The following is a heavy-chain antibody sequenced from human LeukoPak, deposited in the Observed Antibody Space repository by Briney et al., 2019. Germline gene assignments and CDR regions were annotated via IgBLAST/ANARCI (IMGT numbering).Heavy chain of an antibody. CDR1: GFTFDDYA. Sequence: GGSLRLSCAASGFTFDDYAMHWVRQAPGKGLEWVSAISGSGGSTYYADSVKGRFTISRDNSKNTLYLQMNSLRAEDTAVYYCAKLAIYGMDVWGQGTTVTVSS. V-gene: IGHV3-23*01. J-gene: IGHJ6*02. CDR2: ISGSGGST. CDR3: AKLAIYGMDV.